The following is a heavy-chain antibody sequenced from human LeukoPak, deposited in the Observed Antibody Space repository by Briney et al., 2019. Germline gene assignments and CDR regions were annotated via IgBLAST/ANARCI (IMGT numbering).Heavy chain of an antibody. CDR3: TKGVQSPGDY. J-gene: IGHJ4*02. D-gene: IGHD3-16*01. Sequence: GGSLRLSCAASGLTVSGDYMSWVRQAPGKGLEWVSVVYSGGSTDYADSVKGRFTTSRDISKNTLFLQMDSLRAEDTAVYYCTKGVQSPGDYWGQGTLVIVSS. CDR1: GLTVSGDY. V-gene: IGHV3-53*01. CDR2: VYSGGST.